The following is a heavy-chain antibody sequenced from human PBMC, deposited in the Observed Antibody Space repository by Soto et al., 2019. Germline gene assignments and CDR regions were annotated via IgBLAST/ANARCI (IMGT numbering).Heavy chain of an antibody. CDR3: AKDSGSGSYYFDY. J-gene: IGHJ4*02. V-gene: IGHV3-30*18. Sequence: GGSLRLSCAASGFTFRSYGMHWVRQAPGKGLEWVAVISYDGSNKYNVDSVKGRFTISRDNLKNTLYLQMNSLRGEDTAVYYCAKDSGSGSYYFDYWGQGILVNVSS. CDR1: GFTFRSYG. CDR2: ISYDGSNK. D-gene: IGHD1-26*01.